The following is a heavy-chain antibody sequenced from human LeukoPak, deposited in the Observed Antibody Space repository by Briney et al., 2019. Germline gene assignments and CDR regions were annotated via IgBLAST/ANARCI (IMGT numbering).Heavy chain of an antibody. D-gene: IGHD2-15*01. CDR1: GGSFSGYY. V-gene: IGHV4-34*01. CDR2: INHSGST. Sequence: SETLSLTCAVYGGSFSGYYCSWIRQPPGKGLEWIGEINHSGSTNYNPSLKSRVTISVDTSKNQFSLKLSSVTAADTAVYYCARGYCSGGSCVTLDYWGQGTLVTVAS. CDR3: ARGYCSGGSCVTLDY. J-gene: IGHJ4*02.